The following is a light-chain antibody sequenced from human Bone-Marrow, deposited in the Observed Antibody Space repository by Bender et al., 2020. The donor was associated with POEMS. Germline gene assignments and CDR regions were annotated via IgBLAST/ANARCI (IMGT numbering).Light chain of an antibody. CDR2: DVS. CDR3: ASYRIVSKWV. Sequence: QTALSQPASVSGSPGQSITISCIGASSDIGYSDHVSWYQRRPTKAPKLIIYDVSLRPSEVSNRFSGSKSGNTASLTISGLQTEDEADYYCASYRIVSKWVFGGGTKLTVL. V-gene: IGLV2-14*03. J-gene: IGLJ3*02. CDR1: SSDIGYSDH.